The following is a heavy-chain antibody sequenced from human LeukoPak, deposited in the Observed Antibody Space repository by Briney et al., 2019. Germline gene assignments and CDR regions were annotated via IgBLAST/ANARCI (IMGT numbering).Heavy chain of an antibody. CDR2: IYHSGST. D-gene: IGHD3-10*01. V-gene: IGHV4-4*02. CDR1: GGSISSSNW. Sequence: SETLSLTCAVSGGSISSSNWWSWVRQPPGKGLEWIGEIYHSGSTNYNPSLKSRVTISVDKSKNQFSLKLSSVTAADTAVYYCASRPCYYGSGSYVFDYWGQGTLVTVSS. J-gene: IGHJ4*02. CDR3: ASRPCYYGSGSYVFDY.